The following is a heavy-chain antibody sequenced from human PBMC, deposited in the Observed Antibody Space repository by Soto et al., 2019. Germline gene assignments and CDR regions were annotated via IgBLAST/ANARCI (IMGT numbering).Heavy chain of an antibody. Sequence: GSLILSCAASGFTFSSYAMSWVRQPPGKGLEWIGEIYHSGSTNYNPSLKSRVTISVDKSKNQFSLKLSSVTAADTAVYYCARGIPAAIIYYMDVWGKGTTVIVSS. J-gene: IGHJ6*03. CDR3: ARGIPAAIIYYMDV. D-gene: IGHD2-2*01. CDR1: GFTFSSYAM. CDR2: IYHSGST. V-gene: IGHV4-4*02.